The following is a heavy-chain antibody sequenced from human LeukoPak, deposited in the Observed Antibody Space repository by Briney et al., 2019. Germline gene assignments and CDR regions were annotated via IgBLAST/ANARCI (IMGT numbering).Heavy chain of an antibody. CDR3: AKDRRITMSPQAY. Sequence: GGSLRLSCAASGFTFSSYGMHWVRQAPGKGLEWVAVISYDGSNKYYADSVKGRFTISRDNSKNTLYLQMNSLRAGDTAVYYCAKDRRITMSPQAYWGQGTLVTVSS. CDR1: GFTFSSYG. J-gene: IGHJ4*02. V-gene: IGHV3-30*18. CDR2: ISYDGSNK. D-gene: IGHD3-22*01.